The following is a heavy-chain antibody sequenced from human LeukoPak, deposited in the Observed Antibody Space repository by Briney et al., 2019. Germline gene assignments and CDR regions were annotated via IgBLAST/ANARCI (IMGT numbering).Heavy chain of an antibody. CDR3: ARGVYYYGSGKIFDY. D-gene: IGHD3-10*01. V-gene: IGHV4-4*07. CDR1: GGSISSYY. J-gene: IGHJ4*02. Sequence: SETLSLTCTVSGGSISSYYWSWIRQPAGKGLEWIGRIYTSGSTNYNPSLKSRVTMSVDTSKNQFSLKLSSVTAADTAVYYCARGVYYYGSGKIFDYWGQGTLVTVSS. CDR2: IYTSGST.